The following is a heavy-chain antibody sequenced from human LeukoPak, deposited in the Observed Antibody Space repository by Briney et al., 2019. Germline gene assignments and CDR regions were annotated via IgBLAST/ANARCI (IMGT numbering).Heavy chain of an antibody. Sequence: PSQTLSLTCAVSGGSLSSGGYSWSWIRQPPGKGLEWIGYIYHSGSTYYNPSLKSRVTISVGRSKNQFSLKLSSVTAADTAVYYCARGARGYSYGYVYWGQGTLVTVSS. J-gene: IGHJ4*02. CDR3: ARGARGYSYGYVY. CDR1: GGSLSSGGYS. D-gene: IGHD5-18*01. CDR2: IYHSGST. V-gene: IGHV4-30-2*01.